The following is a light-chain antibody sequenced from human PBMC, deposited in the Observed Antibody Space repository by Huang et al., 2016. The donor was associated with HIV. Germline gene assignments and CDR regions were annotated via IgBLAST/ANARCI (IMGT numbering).Light chain of an antibody. J-gene: IGKJ4*01. CDR2: GAS. CDR1: QSISNY. V-gene: IGKV1-39*01. Sequence: DIQMTQSPSSLSASVGDRVNITCRAGQSISNYLSWYQQRPGKAPTLLVYGASRLQSGVPSRFSGSGSGTDFTLTISSLQPEDFATYYCQQNYGSPFTFGGGTKVDIK. CDR3: QQNYGSPFT.